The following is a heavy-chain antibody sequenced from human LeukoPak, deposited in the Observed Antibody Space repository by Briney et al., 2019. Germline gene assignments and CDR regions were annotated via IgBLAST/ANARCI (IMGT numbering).Heavy chain of an antibody. CDR1: GGTFSSYA. Sequence: SVKVSCKASGGTFSSYAISWVRQAPGQGLEYMGRIIPIFGTPNYAQKFQGRVTITTDESTTTPYMELSSLRSEDTAVYYCARDKTGHRYIYGDYHPFDHWGQGTLVTVSS. J-gene: IGHJ4*02. CDR3: ARDKTGHRYIYGDYHPFDH. CDR2: IIPIFGTP. V-gene: IGHV1-69*05. D-gene: IGHD4-17*01.